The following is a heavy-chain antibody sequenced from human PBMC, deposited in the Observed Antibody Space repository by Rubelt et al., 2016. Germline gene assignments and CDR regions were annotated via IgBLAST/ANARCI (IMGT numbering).Heavy chain of an antibody. Sequence: QVQLQQWGAGLLKPSETLSLTCDVYGGSFSGYYWTWIRQPPGKGLEWIGESNVSGSTNYNPSLKSRVTMSIDTSKNQFPLKLSSVTAADTAVYYCARRIAVAGGWFDPWGQGTLVTVSS. V-gene: IGHV4-34*01. CDR3: ARRIAVAGGWFDP. D-gene: IGHD6-13*01. CDR1: GGSFSGYY. CDR2: SNVSGST. J-gene: IGHJ5*02.